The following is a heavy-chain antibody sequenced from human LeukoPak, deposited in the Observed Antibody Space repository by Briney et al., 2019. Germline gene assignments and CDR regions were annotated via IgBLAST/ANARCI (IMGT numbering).Heavy chain of an antibody. J-gene: IGHJ4*02. CDR3: ARDYWWNYDY. CDR2: ISKDGSDK. D-gene: IGHD1-7*01. Sequence: PGGSLRLSCAASGFTFSDYAMHWVRQAPGKGLEWVAVISKDGSDKYYPGSVRGRFPISRDNSKNTIYLQMDSLRAEDTAIYYCARDYWWNYDYWGQGTLVTVSS. V-gene: IGHV3-30*01. CDR1: GFTFSDYA.